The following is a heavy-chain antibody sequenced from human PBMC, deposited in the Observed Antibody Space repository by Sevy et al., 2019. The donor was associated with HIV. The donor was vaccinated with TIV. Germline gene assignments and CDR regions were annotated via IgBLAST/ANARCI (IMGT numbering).Heavy chain of an antibody. CDR2: TSGNSGAI. Sequence: GGSLRLSCTVSGFIFSRYSMNWVRQAPGKGLEWISYTSGNSGAIYYPDSVKGRFTVSRDNANNALFLQMSSLKDDDTAVYYCARGPDCGGDCDVGFYYPLDVCGHGTTVTVSS. V-gene: IGHV3-48*02. D-gene: IGHD2-21*02. CDR3: ARGPDCGGDCDVGFYYPLDV. J-gene: IGHJ6*02. CDR1: GFIFSRYS.